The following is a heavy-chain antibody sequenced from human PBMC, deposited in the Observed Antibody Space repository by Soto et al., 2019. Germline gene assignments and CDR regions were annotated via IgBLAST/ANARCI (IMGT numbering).Heavy chain of an antibody. Sequence: QVQLVQSGAEVKKPGTSVKISCKASGYTFTTFFIQWVRQAPGQGLEWMGIINPTVHTTSYAQKFQGRVTMTSDTSTSTVYMELSSLGSEDTAVYYCARDVRGHNRDYWGQGTLVTVSS. CDR2: INPTVHTT. D-gene: IGHD5-12*01. V-gene: IGHV1-46*01. CDR3: ARDVRGHNRDY. CDR1: GYTFTTFF. J-gene: IGHJ4*02.